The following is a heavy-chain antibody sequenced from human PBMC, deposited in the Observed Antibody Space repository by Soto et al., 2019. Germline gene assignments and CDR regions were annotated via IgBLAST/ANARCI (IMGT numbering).Heavy chain of an antibody. CDR1: GYTFTSYD. J-gene: IGHJ5*02. V-gene: IGHV1-8*01. CDR2: MNHNSGKT. Sequence: QVQLVQSRAEVKKPGASVKVSCKASGYTFTSYDSNWVRQATGQGLEWMGWMNHNSGKTGYAQKSQGRVTMTRNTSISTAYMELSSLRSEDTAVYYCERGREDSRTCDPGRQGTLVTVSS. D-gene: IGHD6-6*01. CDR3: ERGREDSRTCDP.